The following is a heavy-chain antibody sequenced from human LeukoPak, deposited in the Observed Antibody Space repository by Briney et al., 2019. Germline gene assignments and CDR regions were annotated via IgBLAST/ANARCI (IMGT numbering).Heavy chain of an antibody. Sequence: SETLSLTCTVSGGSISSYSWSRVRQPPGKGLEWIGYIYYSGSTNYNPSLKSRVTISVDTPKNQFSLKLSSVTAADTAVYYCARDSSARGDFDYWGQGTLVTVSS. V-gene: IGHV4-59*01. CDR1: GGSISSYS. CDR2: IYYSGST. D-gene: IGHD3-10*01. J-gene: IGHJ4*02. CDR3: ARDSSARGDFDY.